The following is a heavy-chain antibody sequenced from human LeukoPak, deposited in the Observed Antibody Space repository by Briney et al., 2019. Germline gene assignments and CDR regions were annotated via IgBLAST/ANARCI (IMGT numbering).Heavy chain of an antibody. V-gene: IGHV4-34*01. CDR1: GGSLSGYY. Sequence: ASETLSLTCAVYGGSLSGYYWSWIRQPPGKGLEWIGEINHSGSTNYNPSLKSRVTISVDTSKNQFSLKLSSVTAADTAVYYCARYYDILTGHFDYWGQGTLVTVSS. D-gene: IGHD3-9*01. J-gene: IGHJ4*02. CDR2: INHSGST. CDR3: ARYYDILTGHFDY.